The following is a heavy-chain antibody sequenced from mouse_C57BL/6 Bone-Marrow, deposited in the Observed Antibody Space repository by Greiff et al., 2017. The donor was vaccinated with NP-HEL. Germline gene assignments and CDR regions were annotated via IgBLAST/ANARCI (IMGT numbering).Heavy chain of an antibody. Sequence: DVQLVESGGGLVKPGGSLKLSCAASGFTFSSYAMSWVRQTPEKRLEWVATISDGGSYTYYPDNVKGRFTISRDNAKNNLYLQMSHLKSEDTAMYYCARVGGNYDFDYWGQGTTLTVSS. J-gene: IGHJ2*01. CDR1: GFTFSSYA. CDR3: ARVGGNYDFDY. D-gene: IGHD2-1*01. CDR2: ISDGGSYT. V-gene: IGHV5-4*01.